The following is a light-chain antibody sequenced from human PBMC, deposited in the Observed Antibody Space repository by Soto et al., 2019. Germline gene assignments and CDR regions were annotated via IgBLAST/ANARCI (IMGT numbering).Light chain of an antibody. CDR3: QEGTDWPA. CDR2: DAS. V-gene: IGKV3-11*01. CDR1: QSVSGS. J-gene: IGKJ4*01. Sequence: EIVLTQSPAILSLSPGEQATLSCRASQSVSGSLGWYQQKPGQAPRLIIYDASVRATGIPARFSGSGSGTAFTRTISSFEPEDFAVYDCQEGTDWPAFGGGTKVEIK.